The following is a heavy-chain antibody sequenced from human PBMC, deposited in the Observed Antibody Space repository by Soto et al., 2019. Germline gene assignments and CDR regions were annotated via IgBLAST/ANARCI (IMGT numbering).Heavy chain of an antibody. CDR1: GGTFSSYA. D-gene: IGHD3-22*01. CDR3: ARFYRSAYYYDSSGYEDAFDI. Sequence: SVKVSCKASGGTFSSYAISWVRQAPGQGLEWMGGIIPIFGTANYAQKFQGRVTITADKSTSTAYMELSSLRSEDTAVYYCARFYRSAYYYDSSGYEDAFDIWGQGTMVTVSS. V-gene: IGHV1-69*06. J-gene: IGHJ3*02. CDR2: IIPIFGTA.